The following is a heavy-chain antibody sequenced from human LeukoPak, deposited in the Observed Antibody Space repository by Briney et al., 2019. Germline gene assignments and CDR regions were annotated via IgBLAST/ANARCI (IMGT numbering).Heavy chain of an antibody. CDR2: ITDSGGST. V-gene: IGHV3-23*01. Sequence: GGSLRLSCAASGFTFSSHAMSWVRQAPGKGLEWVSSITDSGGSTYYADSVKGRLTISRDNSKNTLYLQMNNLRAEVTAVYYCAKGMGIQLERRGTGYYFDYWGQGTLVTVSS. CDR1: GFTFSSHA. J-gene: IGHJ4*02. D-gene: IGHD1-1*01. CDR3: AKGMGIQLERRGTGYYFDY.